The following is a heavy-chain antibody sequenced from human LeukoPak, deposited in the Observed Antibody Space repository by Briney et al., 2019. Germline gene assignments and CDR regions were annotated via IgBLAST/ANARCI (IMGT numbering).Heavy chain of an antibody. CDR1: GYTFTGYY. CDR3: ARGPRAAADDY. Sequence: ASVKVSCKASGYTFTGYYMHWVRQAPGQGLEWIGWINAGNGNTKYSQKFQGRVTITRDTSANTAYMELSSLTSEDTAVYYCARGPRAAADDYWGQGTLVTVSS. V-gene: IGHV1-3*01. D-gene: IGHD6-13*01. CDR2: INAGNGNT. J-gene: IGHJ4*02.